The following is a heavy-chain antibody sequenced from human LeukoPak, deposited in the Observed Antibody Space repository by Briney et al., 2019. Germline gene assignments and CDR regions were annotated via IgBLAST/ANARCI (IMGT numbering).Heavy chain of an antibody. V-gene: IGHV4-39*02. CDR2: HYYSGST. Sequence: PSETLSLTCTVSGASINSSGYYWGWIRQPPGKGLEWIGSHYYSGSTYYNPSLKSRVTISVDTSKNHFSLKLNSVTAADTAVYYCARAPVGGASDYWGQGTLVTVSS. CDR1: GASINSSGYY. CDR3: ARAPVGGASDY. J-gene: IGHJ4*02. D-gene: IGHD1-26*01.